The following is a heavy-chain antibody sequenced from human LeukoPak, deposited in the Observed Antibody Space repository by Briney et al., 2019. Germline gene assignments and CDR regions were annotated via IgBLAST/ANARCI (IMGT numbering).Heavy chain of an antibody. D-gene: IGHD6-13*01. Sequence: CMRLSCPASTLTTHIFGMNPPHQVPANGREWTAVLWADGNTAHYADSVKGRFPISRDSSENTLYLQMNSLRSEDTAVYYCVKESAADATSHFDYWGKGTLVTVSS. J-gene: IGHJ4*02. CDR3: VKESAADATSHFDY. V-gene: IGHV3-33*06. CDR2: LWADGNTA. CDR1: TLTTHIFG.